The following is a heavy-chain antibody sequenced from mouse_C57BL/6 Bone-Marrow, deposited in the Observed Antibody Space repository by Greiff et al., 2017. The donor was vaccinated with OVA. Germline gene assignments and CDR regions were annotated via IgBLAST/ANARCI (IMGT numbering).Heavy chain of an antibody. CDR2: IYPGSGNT. J-gene: IGHJ1*03. CDR3: ARQDGYYHWYFDV. D-gene: IGHD2-3*01. CDR1: GYTFTDYY. V-gene: IGHV1-76*01. Sequence: QVQLQQSGAELVRPGASVKLSCKASGYTFTDYYINWVKQRPGQGLEWIARIYPGSGNTYYNEKFKGKATLTAEKSSSTAYMQLSSLTSEDSAVYFGARQDGYYHWYFDVWGTGTTVTVSS.